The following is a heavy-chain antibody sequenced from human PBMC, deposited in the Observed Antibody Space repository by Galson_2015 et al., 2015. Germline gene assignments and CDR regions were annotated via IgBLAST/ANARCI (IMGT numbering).Heavy chain of an antibody. CDR1: GFTFSSHS. Sequence: SLRLSCAASGFTFSSHSMNWVRQAPGKGLEWVSSIGSSSSSLYYADSVKGRFTISRDNAKNSLYLQMNSLRAEDTAVYYCAREDTEGFDLWGRGTLVTVSS. CDR3: AREDTEGFDL. J-gene: IGHJ2*01. CDR2: IGSSSSSL. V-gene: IGHV3-21*01.